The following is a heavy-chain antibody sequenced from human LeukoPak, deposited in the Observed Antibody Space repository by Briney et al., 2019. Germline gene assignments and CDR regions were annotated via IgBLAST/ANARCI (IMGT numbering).Heavy chain of an antibody. J-gene: IGHJ4*02. Sequence: ASVKVSCKASGYTFTSYGISWVRQAPGQGLEWMGWISAYNGNTNYAQKLQGRVTMTTDTSTSTAYMELSRLRSDDTAVYYCARDMRYCRGGSCYSYPYYFDYWGQGTLVTVSS. V-gene: IGHV1-18*01. D-gene: IGHD2-15*01. CDR3: ARDMRYCRGGSCYSYPYYFDY. CDR2: ISAYNGNT. CDR1: GYTFTSYG.